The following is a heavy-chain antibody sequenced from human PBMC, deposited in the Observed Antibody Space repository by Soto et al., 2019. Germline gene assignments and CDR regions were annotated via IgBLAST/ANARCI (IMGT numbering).Heavy chain of an antibody. D-gene: IGHD2-15*01. CDR1: GGTLSSYA. Sequence: SVKVSCKASGGTLSSYAISWVRQAPGQGLEWMGGIIPIFGTANYAQKFQGRVTITADESTSTAYMELSSLRSEDTAVYYCAREQGYCSGGSCSKPGHYYYGMDVWGQGTTVTVSS. CDR2: IIPIFGTA. CDR3: AREQGYCSGGSCSKPGHYYYGMDV. J-gene: IGHJ6*02. V-gene: IGHV1-69*13.